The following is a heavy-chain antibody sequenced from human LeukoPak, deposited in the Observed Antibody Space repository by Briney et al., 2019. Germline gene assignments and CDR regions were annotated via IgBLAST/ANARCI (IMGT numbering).Heavy chain of an antibody. V-gene: IGHV4-4*07. D-gene: IGHD4-17*01. CDR1: GGSISSYY. CDR2: IYTSGST. J-gene: IGHJ6*03. CDR3: ARVKEGYGDYTWDYYYYMDV. Sequence: PSETLPLTCTVSGGSISSYYWSWIRQPAGKGLEWIGRIYTSGSTNYNPSLKSRVTMSVDTSKNQFSLKLSSVTAADTAVYYCARVKEGYGDYTWDYYYYMDVWGKGTTVTVSS.